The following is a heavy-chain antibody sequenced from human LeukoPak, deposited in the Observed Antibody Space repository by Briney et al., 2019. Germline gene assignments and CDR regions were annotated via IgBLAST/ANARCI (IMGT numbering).Heavy chain of an antibody. Sequence: SQTLSLTCAISGESVSSNSASWNWFRQSPSRGLEWLGRTYYRSKWSNDYAPSVTSRITINADTSRNQFSLQLNSVTPEDTAVYFCARDRDSDFEWGPYDPWGQGTLVIVSS. CDR2: TYYRSKWSN. D-gene: IGHD4-11*01. CDR1: GESVSSNSAS. V-gene: IGHV6-1*01. J-gene: IGHJ5*02. CDR3: ARDRDSDFEWGPYDP.